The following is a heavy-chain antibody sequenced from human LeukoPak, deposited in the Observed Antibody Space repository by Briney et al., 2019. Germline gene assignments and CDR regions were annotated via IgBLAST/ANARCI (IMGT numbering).Heavy chain of an antibody. J-gene: IGHJ4*02. CDR2: INPNSGGT. CDR3: ARDTCSGGSCLDY. Sequence: ASVKVSCKASGYSFTDYYMHWVRQAPGQGLEWMGWINPNSGGTNYAQKFQGRVTMTRDTSISTAYMELSRLRSDDTAVYYCARDTCSGGSCLDYWGQGTLVTVSS. V-gene: IGHV1-2*02. CDR1: GYSFTDYY. D-gene: IGHD2-15*01.